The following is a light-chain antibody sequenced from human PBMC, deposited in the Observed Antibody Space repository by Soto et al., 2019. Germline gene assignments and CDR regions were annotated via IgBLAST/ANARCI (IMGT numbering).Light chain of an antibody. CDR2: DVS. V-gene: IGLV2-14*01. Sequence: QSALTQPASVSGSPGQSITISCTGTSSDVGGYNYVSWYQQYPGKAPKLMIYDVSNRPSGVSNRFSGSKSGNTASLTISGLQAEDEADYYCSSYTISNTLVFGSGTTLTVL. CDR3: SSYTISNTLV. J-gene: IGLJ1*01. CDR1: SSDVGGYNY.